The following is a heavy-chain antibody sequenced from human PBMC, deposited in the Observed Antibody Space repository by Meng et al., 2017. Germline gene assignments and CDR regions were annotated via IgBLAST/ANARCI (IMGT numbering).Heavy chain of an antibody. CDR3: LDEAPRSDY. CDR2: ISGDGSIT. Sequence: LWWWGGDLVRSGGPFSLSLSASGFYFSNAWMSWVRQVPGKGLGWVSRISGDGSITNYADSVKGRFTISRDNAKNTLYLQMNSLRPEDTAVYYCLDEAPRSDYWGQGSLVTVSS. J-gene: IGHJ4*02. V-gene: IGHV3-74*01. D-gene: IGHD1-1*01. CDR1: GFYFSNAW.